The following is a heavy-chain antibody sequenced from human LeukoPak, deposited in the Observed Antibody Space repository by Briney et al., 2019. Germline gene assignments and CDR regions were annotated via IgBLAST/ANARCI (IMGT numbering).Heavy chain of an antibody. CDR1: GGSISSSNW. V-gene: IGHV4-4*02. J-gene: IGHJ5*02. D-gene: IGHD6-19*01. CDR2: IYHSGST. CDR3: ARGSSGWSQAGFDP. Sequence: SETLSLTCAVSGGSISSSNWWSWVRQPPGKGLEWIGEIYHSGSTNYNPSLKSRVTISVDKSKNQFSLKLSSVTAADTAVYYCARGSSGWSQAGFDPWGQGTLVTVSS.